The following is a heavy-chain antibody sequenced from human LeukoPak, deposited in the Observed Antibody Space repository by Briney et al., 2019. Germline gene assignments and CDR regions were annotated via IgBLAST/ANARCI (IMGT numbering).Heavy chain of an antibody. CDR2: INPSGGST. CDR3: AREVITSTSWDKLLWFGEFPGYFDY. Sequence: ASVKVSCKASGYTFTSYYMHWVRQAPGQGLGWMGIINPSGGSTSYAQKFQGRVTMTRDTSTSTVYMELSSLRSEDTAVYYCAREVITSTSWDKLLWFGEFPGYFDYWGQGTLVTVSS. V-gene: IGHV1-46*01. CDR1: GYTFTSYY. J-gene: IGHJ4*02. D-gene: IGHD3-10*01.